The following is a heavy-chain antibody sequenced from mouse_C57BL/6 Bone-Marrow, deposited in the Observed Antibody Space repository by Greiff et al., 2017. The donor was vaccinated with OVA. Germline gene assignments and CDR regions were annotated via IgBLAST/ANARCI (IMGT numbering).Heavy chain of an antibody. J-gene: IGHJ1*03. CDR2: ISYDGSN. Sequence: EVQLQQSGPGLVKPSQSLSLTCSVTGYSITSGYYWNWIRQFPGNKLEWMGYISYDGSNNYNPSLKNRISITRDTSKNQFFLKLNSVTTEDTATYYCARCYSGYDVWYFDVWGTGTTVTVSS. D-gene: IGHD2-2*01. CDR1: GYSITSGYY. V-gene: IGHV3-6*01. CDR3: ARCYSGYDVWYFDV.